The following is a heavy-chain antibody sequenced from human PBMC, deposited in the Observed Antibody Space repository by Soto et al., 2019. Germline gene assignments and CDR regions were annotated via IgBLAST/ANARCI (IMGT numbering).Heavy chain of an antibody. CDR1: GGSISGHY. CDR2: IFYSGST. D-gene: IGHD6-19*01. V-gene: IGHV4-59*11. Sequence: KPSETLSLTCSVSGGSISGHYWTWIRQSPGKGLEWIGYIFYSGSTNYNPSLKSRVTISVDTSKNQFSLKMSSVTAADTAVYYCARVGSSGWPPDYWGRGTLVTVSS. CDR3: ARVGSSGWPPDY. J-gene: IGHJ4*02.